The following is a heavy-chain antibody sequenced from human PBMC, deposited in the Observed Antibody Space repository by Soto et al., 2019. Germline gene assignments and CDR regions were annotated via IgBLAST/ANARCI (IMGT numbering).Heavy chain of an antibody. Sequence: SETLSLTCTFSGGSISSYYWSWIRQPPGKGLEWIGYIYYSGSTNYNPSLKSRVTISVDTSKNEFSLRLTSVTAADTAVYYCARSHYTYGLLIDYWGPGTLVTVSS. J-gene: IGHJ4*02. CDR2: IYYSGST. D-gene: IGHD2-8*01. CDR1: GGSISSYY. CDR3: ARSHYTYGLLIDY. V-gene: IGHV4-59*08.